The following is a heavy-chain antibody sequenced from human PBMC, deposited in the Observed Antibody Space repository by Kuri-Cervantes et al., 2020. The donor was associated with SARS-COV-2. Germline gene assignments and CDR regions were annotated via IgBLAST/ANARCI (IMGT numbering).Heavy chain of an antibody. D-gene: IGHD2-15*01. CDR2: ISGSGGST. CDR3: AKWDVIVVVAAPELHY. Sequence: GGSLRLSCAASGFTFSTYAMTWVRQAPGKGLEWVSAISGSGGSTYYADSVQGRFTISRDNSKNTLYLQMNSLRAEDPAVYYCAKWDVIVVVAAPELHYWGQGTLVTVSS. CDR1: GFTFSTYA. J-gene: IGHJ4*02. V-gene: IGHV3-23*01.